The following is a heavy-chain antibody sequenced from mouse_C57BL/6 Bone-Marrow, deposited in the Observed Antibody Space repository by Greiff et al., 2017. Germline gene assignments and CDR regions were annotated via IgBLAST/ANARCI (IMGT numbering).Heavy chain of an antibody. J-gene: IGHJ2*01. CDR2: ISSGGSYT. V-gene: IGHV5-6*01. Sequence: VHLVESGGDLVKPGGSLKLSCAASGFTFSSYGMSWVRQTPDKRLEWVATISSGGSYTYYPDSVKGRFTISRDNAKTTLYLQMSSLKSEDTAMYYCARPTGYWGQGTTLTVSS. CDR1: GFTFSSYG. CDR3: ARPTGY.